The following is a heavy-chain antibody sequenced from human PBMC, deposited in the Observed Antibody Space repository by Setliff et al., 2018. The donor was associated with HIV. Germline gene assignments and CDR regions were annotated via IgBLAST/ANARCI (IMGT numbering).Heavy chain of an antibody. CDR2: ISPNNGDT. D-gene: IGHD6-19*01. Sequence: ASVKVSCKASGYTFIDYFMHWVRQAPGQGLEWMGWISPNNGDTTIPQRFRGRVTMTRDTSINTAYMELSRLRSDDTAVYYCAREPSGSLDYWGQGTLVTVSS. CDR1: GYTFIDYF. CDR3: AREPSGSLDY. J-gene: IGHJ4*02. V-gene: IGHV1-2*02.